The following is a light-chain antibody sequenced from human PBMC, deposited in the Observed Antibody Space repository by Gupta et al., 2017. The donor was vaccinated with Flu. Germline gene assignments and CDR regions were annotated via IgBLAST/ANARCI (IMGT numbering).Light chain of an antibody. Sequence: VTISCSGRSSTIGSSTENWYQQLPGTAPPLLIYSNNKRPFGVADRFSGSTSGTSASLAISGLQAEEEADDYCAAWDDSMNGSYVFGTGTKVTVL. CDR3: AAWDDSMNGSYV. CDR2: SNN. J-gene: IGLJ1*01. V-gene: IGLV1-44*01. CDR1: SSTIGSST.